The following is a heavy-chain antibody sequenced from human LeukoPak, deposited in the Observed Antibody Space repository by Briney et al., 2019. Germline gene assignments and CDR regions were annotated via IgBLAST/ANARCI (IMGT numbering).Heavy chain of an antibody. CDR2: ISYDGSNK. CDR3: ANVYYDFWSGLKGNNYYYYGMDV. CDR1: GFTFSSYG. V-gene: IGHV3-30*18. J-gene: IGHJ6*02. Sequence: PGGSLGLSCAASGFTFSSYGMHWVRQAPGKGLEWVAVISYDGSNKYYADSVKGRFTISRDNSKNTLYLQMNSLRAEDTAVYYCANVYYDFWSGLKGNNYYYYGMDVWGQGTTVTVSS. D-gene: IGHD3-3*01.